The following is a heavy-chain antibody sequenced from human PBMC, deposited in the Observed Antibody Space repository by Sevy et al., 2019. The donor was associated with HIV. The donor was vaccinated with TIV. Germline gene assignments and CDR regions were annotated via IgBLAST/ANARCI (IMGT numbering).Heavy chain of an antibody. Sequence: GESLKISCAASGFTFSDHYMDWVRQAPGKGLEWVGRTRNKANSYTTEYAASVKGRFTISRDDSKNSLYLQMNSLKTEDTAVYYCARATYYYDSSGYVLDYWGQGTLVTVSS. J-gene: IGHJ4*02. D-gene: IGHD3-22*01. CDR2: TRNKANSYTT. CDR1: GFTFSDHY. CDR3: ARATYYYDSSGYVLDY. V-gene: IGHV3-72*01.